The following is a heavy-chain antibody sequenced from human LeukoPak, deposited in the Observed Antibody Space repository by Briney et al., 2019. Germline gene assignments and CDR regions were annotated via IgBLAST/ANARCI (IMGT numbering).Heavy chain of an antibody. CDR3: AREWDLPGAYYMDV. D-gene: IGHD1-26*01. CDR2: ISRDGSNT. V-gene: IGHV3-74*01. J-gene: IGHJ6*03. CDR1: EFTFSTYW. Sequence: GGSLRLSCAASEFTFSTYWMHWVRQAPGTGLVWVSRISRDGSNTFYADSAKGRFTISRDNAKNTLYLQMNSLRGDDTAVYYCAREWDLPGAYYMDVCGKGTTVTVSS.